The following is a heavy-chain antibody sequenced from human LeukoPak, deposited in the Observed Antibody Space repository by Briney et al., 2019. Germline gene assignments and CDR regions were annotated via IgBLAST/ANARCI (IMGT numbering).Heavy chain of an antibody. D-gene: IGHD5-18*01. V-gene: IGHV4-39*07. CDR1: GGSISSTDDY. CDR3: AREDGTAMDNAFDI. CDR2: IYYTGST. J-gene: IGHJ3*02. Sequence: SETLSLTCTVSGGSISSTDDYWGWIRQPPGKGPEWIGSIYYTGSTYHNPSLKSRVTISEDPSKNQFSLKLRSVTAADTAVYYCAREDGTAMDNAFDIWSQGTMVTVSS.